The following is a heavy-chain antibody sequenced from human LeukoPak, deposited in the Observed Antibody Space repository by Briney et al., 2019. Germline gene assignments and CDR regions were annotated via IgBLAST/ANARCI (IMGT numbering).Heavy chain of an antibody. V-gene: IGHV3-30*04. CDR2: ISYDGSNK. CDR1: GFTFRSYA. Sequence: GGSLRLSCAASGFTFRSYAMHWVRQAPGKGLEWVAVISYDGSNKYYADSVKGRFTISRDNSKNTLYLQMNSLRAEDTAVYYCAKRGAEVGATVAPGDYWGQGTLVTVSS. J-gene: IGHJ4*02. D-gene: IGHD1-26*01. CDR3: AKRGAEVGATVAPGDY.